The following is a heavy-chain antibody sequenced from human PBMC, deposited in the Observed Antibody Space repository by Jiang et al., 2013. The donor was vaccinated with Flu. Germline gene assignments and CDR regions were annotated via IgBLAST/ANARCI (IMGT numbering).Heavy chain of an antibody. Sequence: VQLLESGGGVVQPGRSLRLSCAASGFTFSSYAMHWVRQAPGKGLEWVAVISYDGSNKYYADSVKGRFTISRDNSKNTPYLQMNSLRAEDTAVYYCARVAPYEYYYDSSGYYPGGIEDAFDIWAKGQWSPSLQ. D-gene: IGHD3-22*01. CDR3: ARVAPYEYYYDSSGYYPGGIEDAFDI. V-gene: IGHV3-30-3*01. CDR2: ISYDGSNK. J-gene: IGHJ3*02. CDR1: GFTFSSYA.